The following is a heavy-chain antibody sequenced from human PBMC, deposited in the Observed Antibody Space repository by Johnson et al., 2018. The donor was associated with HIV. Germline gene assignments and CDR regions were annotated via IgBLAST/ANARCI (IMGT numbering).Heavy chain of an antibody. D-gene: IGHD6-13*01. CDR2: ISYDGSNK. Sequence: VQLVESGGGLVKPGGSLRLSCAASGFTFSDYYMSWIRQAPGKGLEWVAIISYDGSNKYYADSVKGRFTISRDNSKNTLFLQMHSLRAEDTALYYCAREGAAAGPTDAFDIWCQGTMVTVSS. CDR1: GFTFSDYY. J-gene: IGHJ3*02. V-gene: IGHV3-30*03. CDR3: AREGAAAGPTDAFDI.